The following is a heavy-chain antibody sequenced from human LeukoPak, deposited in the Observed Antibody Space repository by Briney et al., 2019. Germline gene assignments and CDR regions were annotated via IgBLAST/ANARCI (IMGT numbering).Heavy chain of an antibody. D-gene: IGHD2-2*01. CDR3: ARPPPSSSTSDAFDI. CDR2: IYYSGST. CDR1: GGSISSSSYY. J-gene: IGHJ3*02. Sequence: SETLSLTCTVSGGSISSSSYYWGWIRQPPGKGLEWIGSIYYSGSTYYNPSLKSRVTISVDTSKNQFSLKLSSVTAADTAVYYCARPPPSSSTSDAFDIWGQGTMVTVSS. V-gene: IGHV4-39*01.